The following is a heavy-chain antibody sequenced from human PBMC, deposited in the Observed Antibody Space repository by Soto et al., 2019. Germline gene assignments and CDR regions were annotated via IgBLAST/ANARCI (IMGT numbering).Heavy chain of an antibody. CDR1: GGTFSSYV. CDR3: ARDGATWDF. V-gene: IGHV1-69*12. J-gene: IGHJ4*02. D-gene: IGHD5-12*01. Sequence: QVQLVQSGAEVKKPGSSVKVSCKASGGTFSSYVMSWVRQAPGQGLEWMGGTIPIFGKAHYAQKFHGRVTITADESTSTAYMELISLRSEDTAVYYCARDGATWDFWGQGTLVTVSS. CDR2: TIPIFGKA.